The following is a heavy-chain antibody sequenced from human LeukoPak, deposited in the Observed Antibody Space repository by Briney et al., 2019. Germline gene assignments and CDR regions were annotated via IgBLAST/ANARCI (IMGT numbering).Heavy chain of an antibody. Sequence: GGSLRLSCAASGFTFSRYSMNWVRQAPGMGLEWASSISSSSSYIYYADSVKGRFTISRDNAKNSLYLQMNSLRAEDTAVYYCARVAAAGIGEDYWGQGTLVTVSS. V-gene: IGHV3-21*01. J-gene: IGHJ4*02. D-gene: IGHD6-13*01. CDR2: ISSSSSYI. CDR3: ARVAAAGIGEDY. CDR1: GFTFSRYS.